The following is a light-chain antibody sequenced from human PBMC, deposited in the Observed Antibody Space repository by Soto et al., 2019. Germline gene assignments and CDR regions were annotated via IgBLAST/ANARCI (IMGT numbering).Light chain of an antibody. CDR3: CSYAGGTSVV. J-gene: IGLJ2*01. Sequence: QSALTQPASVSGSPGQSITIPCTGTSSDVGRYNLVSWYQQYPGKAPKVMIYEDIERPSGVSDRFSGSKSGNTASLTISGLQTEDEADYYCCSYAGGTSVVFGGGTKLTVL. CDR1: SSDVGRYNL. V-gene: IGLV2-23*01. CDR2: EDI.